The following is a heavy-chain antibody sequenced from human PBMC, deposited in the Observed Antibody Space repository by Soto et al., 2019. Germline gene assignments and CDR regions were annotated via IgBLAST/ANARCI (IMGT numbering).Heavy chain of an antibody. CDR2: ISQSGNT. V-gene: IGHV4-34*01. J-gene: IGHJ4*02. CDR3: ARAKKVTGSSQTRPDL. CDR1: RGSVSGNY. D-gene: IGHD6-6*01. Sequence: NPXATLWLNGSIYRGSVSGNYLSWIRQPPGKGLEWIGEISQSGNTNYSPSLKSRVSISIDTSKKQFSLNLASVSAADTAVYYRARAKKVTGSSQTRPDLCGQRTLVTVSS.